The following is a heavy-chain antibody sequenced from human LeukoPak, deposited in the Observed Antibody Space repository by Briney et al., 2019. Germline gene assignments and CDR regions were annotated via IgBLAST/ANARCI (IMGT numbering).Heavy chain of an antibody. CDR3: ARDGYCTNGVCYGFPLDV. J-gene: IGHJ6*04. Sequence: ASVKVSCKASGYTFTSYAMNWVRQAPGQGLEWMGRINTNTGNPTYAQGFTGRFVFSLDTSVSTAYLQISGLKAEDTAVYYCARDGYCTNGVCYGFPLDVWGKGTTVTVSS. D-gene: IGHD2-8*01. V-gene: IGHV7-4-1*02. CDR1: GYTFTSYA. CDR2: INTNTGNP.